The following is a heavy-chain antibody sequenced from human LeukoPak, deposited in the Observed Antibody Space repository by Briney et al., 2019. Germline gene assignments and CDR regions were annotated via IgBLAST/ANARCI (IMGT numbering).Heavy chain of an antibody. V-gene: IGHV3-30*02. Sequence: GGFLRLSCAASGFTFSSYGMHWVRQAPGKGLEWVAFIRYDGSNKYYADSVKGRFTISRDNSKNTLYLQMNSLRAEDTAVYYCARDSQLKALWFGELTPVDQWGQGTLVTVSS. D-gene: IGHD3-10*01. CDR2: IRYDGSNK. J-gene: IGHJ4*02. CDR3: ARDSQLKALWFGELTPVDQ. CDR1: GFTFSSYG.